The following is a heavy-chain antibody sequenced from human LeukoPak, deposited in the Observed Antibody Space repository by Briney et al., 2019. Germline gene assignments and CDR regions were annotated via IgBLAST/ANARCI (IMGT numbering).Heavy chain of an antibody. CDR3: ARGDIAVAGSFDY. CDR2: IIPIFGTA. V-gene: IGHV1-69*13. J-gene: IGHJ4*02. D-gene: IGHD6-19*01. Sequence: SVKVSCKASGGTFSSYAISWVRQAPGQGLEWMGGIIPIFGTANYAQKFQGRVTITADESTSTAYMELSSLRSGDTAVYYCARGDIAVAGSFDYWGQGTLVTVSS. CDR1: GGTFSSYA.